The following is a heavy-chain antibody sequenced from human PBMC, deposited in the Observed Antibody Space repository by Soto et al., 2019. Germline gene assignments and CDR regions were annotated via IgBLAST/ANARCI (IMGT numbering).Heavy chain of an antibody. D-gene: IGHD6-19*01. J-gene: IGHJ5*02. V-gene: IGHV4-39*01. CDR3: ARHYSSGSRNLFDP. CDR1: GGSINSSSYF. Sequence: TSETLSLTCSVSGGSINSSSYFWGWVRQPPGKGLEWIGSIYYSGSTYYNPSLRSRVTISVDTSKNQFSLKLSSVTAADTAVFYCARHYSSGSRNLFDPWGQGTLVTVSS. CDR2: IYYSGST.